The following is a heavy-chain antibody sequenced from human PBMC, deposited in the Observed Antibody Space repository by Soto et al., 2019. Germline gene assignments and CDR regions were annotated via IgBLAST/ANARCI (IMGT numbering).Heavy chain of an antibody. J-gene: IGHJ4*02. V-gene: IGHV3-33*01. CDR3: ARDRRFLEWLDQ. D-gene: IGHD3-3*01. CDR1: GFTFTSYG. CDR2: IWYDGSKK. Sequence: QVQVMESGGGVVQPGRSLRLSCEASGFTFTSYGMHWVRQAPGKGLEWVAVIWYDGSKKYYADSVKGRFSISRDNSKNTVFLQMNSLRAEDTAVYYCARDRRFLEWLDQWGQGTLVTVSS.